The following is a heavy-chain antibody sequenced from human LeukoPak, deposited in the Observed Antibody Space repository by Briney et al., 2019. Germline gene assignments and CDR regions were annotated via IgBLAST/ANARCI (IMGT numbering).Heavy chain of an antibody. D-gene: IGHD5-18*01. J-gene: IGHJ4*02. Sequence: PGGSLRLSCAASGFTFSNYAMNWVRQAPGKGLEWVSGISGSGEYTYYADSVKGQFTISRDNSNDTLYLQMSGLRAEDTAVYYCAKGAQYSRDSLFDYWGQGTLVTVSS. CDR2: ISGSGEYT. CDR3: AKGAQYSRDSLFDY. CDR1: GFTFSNYA. V-gene: IGHV3-23*01.